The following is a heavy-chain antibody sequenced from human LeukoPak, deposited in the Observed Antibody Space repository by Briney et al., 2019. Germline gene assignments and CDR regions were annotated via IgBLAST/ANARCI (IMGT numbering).Heavy chain of an antibody. Sequence: GASVKVSCKASGYTFTSYGISWVRQAPGQGLEWVGWISAYNGNTNYAQKLQGRVTMTTDTSTTTAYMELRSLRSDDTAVYYCARDRYSGYDSGYWGQGTLVTVSS. D-gene: IGHD5-12*01. J-gene: IGHJ4*02. CDR2: ISAYNGNT. V-gene: IGHV1-18*01. CDR3: ARDRYSGYDSGY. CDR1: GYTFTSYG.